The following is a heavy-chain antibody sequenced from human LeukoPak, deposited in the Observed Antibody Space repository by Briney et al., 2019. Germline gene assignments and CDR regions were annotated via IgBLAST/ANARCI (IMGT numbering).Heavy chain of an antibody. Sequence: SETLSLTCAVYGGSFSGYYWSWIRQPPGKGLEWIGEINHSGSTNYNPSLKSRVTISVDTSKNQFSLKLSSVTAADTAVYYCARRGRTKVTTGYYFDYWGQGTLVTVSS. CDR2: INHSGST. J-gene: IGHJ4*02. V-gene: IGHV4-34*01. D-gene: IGHD4-11*01. CDR1: GGSFSGYY. CDR3: ARRGRTKVTTGYYFDY.